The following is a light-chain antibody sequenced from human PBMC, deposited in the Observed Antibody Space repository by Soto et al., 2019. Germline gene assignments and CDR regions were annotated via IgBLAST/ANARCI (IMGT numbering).Light chain of an antibody. CDR2: GAS. CDR1: QSVSSSY. J-gene: IGKJ1*01. CDR3: QQYGSSPWA. V-gene: IGKV3-20*01. Sequence: RASQSVSSSYLAWYQQKPGQAPRLLIYGASTRATGIPARFSGSGSGTDFTLTISRLEPEDFVLYYCQQYGSSPWAFRQGTNVDVK.